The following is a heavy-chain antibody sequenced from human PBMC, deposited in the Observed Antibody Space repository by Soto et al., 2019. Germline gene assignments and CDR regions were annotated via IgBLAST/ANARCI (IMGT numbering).Heavy chain of an antibody. V-gene: IGHV6-1*01. D-gene: IGHD1-26*01. J-gene: IGHJ4*01. CDR2: TYYRSKWYY. CDR1: GVSVSSNSAG. CDR3: ARGEQYSGRIFDY. Sequence: SPTLSLPCASTGVSVSSNSAGWSWVRQSPSRGLEWLGRTYYRSKWYYEYAVSVRGRITINPDTSKNQYSLQLNSVTPEDTAVYFCARGEQYSGRIFDYWGQGALVTVSS.